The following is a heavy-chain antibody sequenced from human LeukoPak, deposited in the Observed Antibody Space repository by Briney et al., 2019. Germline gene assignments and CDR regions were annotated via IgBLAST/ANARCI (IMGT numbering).Heavy chain of an antibody. CDR1: GFTFSSYA. CDR3: AKRRGGSYYDAFDI. J-gene: IGHJ3*02. V-gene: IGHV3-23*01. Sequence: GGSLRLSCAASGFTFSSYAMGWVRQAPGKGLEWVSAISVSGSSTYYADSVKGRFTISRDNSKNTLYLQMNSLRAEDTVVYYCAKRRGGSYYDAFDIWGQGTMVTVSS. CDR2: ISVSGSST. D-gene: IGHD1-26*01.